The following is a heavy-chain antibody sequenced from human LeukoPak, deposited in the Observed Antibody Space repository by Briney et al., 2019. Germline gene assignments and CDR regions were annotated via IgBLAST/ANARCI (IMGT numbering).Heavy chain of an antibody. J-gene: IGHJ5*02. CDR1: GFTFSNYA. CDR2: ISAGGGST. V-gene: IGHV3-23*01. Sequence: GGSLRLSCAASGFTFSNYAMSWVRQAPGKGLEWVSGISAGGGSTYYADSVKGRFTISRDNSKNTLYLQMNSLRAEDTAVYYCASPSYYDSSGYLNWFDPWGQGTLVTVSS. CDR3: ASPSYYDSSGYLNWFDP. D-gene: IGHD3-22*01.